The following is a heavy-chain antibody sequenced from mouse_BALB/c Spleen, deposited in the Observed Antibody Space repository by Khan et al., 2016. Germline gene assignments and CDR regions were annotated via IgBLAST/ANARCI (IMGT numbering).Heavy chain of an antibody. CDR1: GFNIKDTY. V-gene: IGHV14-3*02. CDR2: IDPANGNT. J-gene: IGHJ4*01. CDR3: ARSSYGNYEEGYTMDY. Sequence: VQLKQSGAELVKPGASVKLSCTASGFNIKDTYMHWVKQRPEQGLEWLGRIDPANGNTKYDPKFQGKATITADTSSNTAYLQLSSLTSEDTAVYYCARSSYGNYEEGYTMDYWGQGTSVTVSS. D-gene: IGHD2-1*01.